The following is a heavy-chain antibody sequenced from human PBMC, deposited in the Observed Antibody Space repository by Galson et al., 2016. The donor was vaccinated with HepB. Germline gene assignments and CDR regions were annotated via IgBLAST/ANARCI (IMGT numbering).Heavy chain of an antibody. V-gene: IGHV3-23*01. Sequence: SLRLSCAASTFTFSSFAMSWVRQAPGKGLEWVSSIGHSGGYIYYADSVKGRFTISRDNSNNTLYLQMNSLTAGDTAVYYCARHPDYYNNSGYLDYWGQGTLVTVAS. CDR2: IGHSGGYI. J-gene: IGHJ4*02. D-gene: IGHD3-22*01. CDR3: ARHPDYYNNSGYLDY. CDR1: TFTFSSFA.